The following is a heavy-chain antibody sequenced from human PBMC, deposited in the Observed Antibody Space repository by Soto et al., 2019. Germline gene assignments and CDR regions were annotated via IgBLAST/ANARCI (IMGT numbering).Heavy chain of an antibody. D-gene: IGHD3-16*01. Sequence: SETLSLTCTVSGGSISSYYWSWIRQPPGKGLEWIGYIYYSGSTNYNPSLKSRVTISVDTSKNQFSLKLSSVTAADTAVYYCARLLGPFGSDIDYWGQGTLVTVSS. V-gene: IGHV4-59*08. J-gene: IGHJ4*02. CDR1: GGSISSYY. CDR2: IYYSGST. CDR3: ARLLGPFGSDIDY.